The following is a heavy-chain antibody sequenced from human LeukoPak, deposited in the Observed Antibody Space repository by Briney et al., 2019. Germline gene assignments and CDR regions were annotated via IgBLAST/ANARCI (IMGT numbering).Heavy chain of an antibody. CDR1: GGSFSGYY. J-gene: IGHJ4*02. D-gene: IGHD4-11*01. CDR3: ARYSNFPFDY. Sequence: PSETLSLTCAVYGGSFSGYYWSWIRQPPGKGLEWIGEINHSGSTNYNPSLKSRVTISVDTSKNQFSLKLSSVTAADTAVYYCARYSNFPFDYWGQGTLVTVSS. V-gene: IGHV4-34*01. CDR2: INHSGST.